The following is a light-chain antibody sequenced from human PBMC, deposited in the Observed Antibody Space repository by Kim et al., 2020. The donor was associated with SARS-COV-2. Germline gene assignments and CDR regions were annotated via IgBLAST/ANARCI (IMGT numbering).Light chain of an antibody. J-gene: IGKJ1*01. CDR1: QTISTYY. CDR2: GAS. CDR3: QYYESSWP. V-gene: IGKV3-20*01. Sequence: LAPGERATLSCRASQTISTYYLAWYQQKPGQPPRVLIYGASTRATGIPDRFSGSGSGTDFTLTISRLEPGDFAVYYCQYYESSWPFGQGTKVDIK.